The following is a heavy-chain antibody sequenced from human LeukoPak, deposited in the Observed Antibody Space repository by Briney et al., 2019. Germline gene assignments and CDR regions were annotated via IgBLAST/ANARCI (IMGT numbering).Heavy chain of an antibody. V-gene: IGHV1-2*02. CDR1: GYTFTDYY. J-gene: IGHJ4*02. CDR3: ARDEVGPFDY. Sequence: GVSVKVSCKASGYTFTDYYMHWVRQAPGQGLEWMGWFNPNSGGTNYAQKFQGRVTMTRDTSISTAYMELSSLRADDTAVYYCARDEVGPFDYWGRGTLVTVSS. D-gene: IGHD1-26*01. CDR2: FNPNSGGT.